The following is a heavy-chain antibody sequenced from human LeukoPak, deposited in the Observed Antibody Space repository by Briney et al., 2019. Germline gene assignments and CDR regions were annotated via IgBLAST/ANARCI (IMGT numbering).Heavy chain of an antibody. J-gene: IGHJ4*02. D-gene: IGHD3-10*01. Sequence: GGSLRLSCAASGFTVSSNYMIWGGPAPSRGLQWVAVIYSGGSTYYADSVKGRFTISRDNSKNTLYLQMNSLRAEDTAVYYCATGREGPGSGFDYWGQGTLVTVSS. CDR2: IYSGGST. V-gene: IGHV3-66*01. CDR3: ATGREGPGSGFDY. CDR1: GFTVSSNY.